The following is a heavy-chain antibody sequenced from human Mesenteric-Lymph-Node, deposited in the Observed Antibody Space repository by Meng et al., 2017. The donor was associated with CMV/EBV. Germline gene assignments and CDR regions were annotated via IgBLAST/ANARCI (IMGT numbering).Heavy chain of an antibody. CDR2: IIPILGIA. CDR1: GGTFSSYA. J-gene: IGHJ4*02. D-gene: IGHD4-11*01. V-gene: IGHV1-69*10. Sequence: SVKVSCKASGGTFSSYAISWVRQAPGQGLEWMGGIIPILGIANYAQEFQGRVTITADKSTSTAYMELSSLRSEDTAVYYCACNMTTAKDWGQGTLVTVSS. CDR3: ACNMTTAKD.